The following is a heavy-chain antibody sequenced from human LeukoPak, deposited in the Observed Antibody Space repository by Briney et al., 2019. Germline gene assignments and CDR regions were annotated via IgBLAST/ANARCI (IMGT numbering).Heavy chain of an antibody. D-gene: IGHD7-27*01. CDR1: RFTFNIHA. CDR2: INPNGDST. J-gene: IGHJ4*02. V-gene: IGHV3-23*01. CDR3: ARNWGLDY. Sequence: VWSLRLSCAASRFTFNIHAMTLARQAPGSGLEWVSVINPNGDSTFYADSVKGRFTISRDNSKNMVFLQMDSLGAEDMAVYHCARNWGLDYWGQGTLVTVSS.